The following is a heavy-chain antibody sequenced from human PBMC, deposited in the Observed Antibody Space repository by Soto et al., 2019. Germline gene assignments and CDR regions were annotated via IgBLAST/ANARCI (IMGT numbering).Heavy chain of an antibody. J-gene: IGHJ4*02. CDR2: ISNDGSNK. CDR3: AKDRGHMAAAGHFDY. V-gene: IGHV3-30*18. Sequence: PGGSLRLSCAASGFSFSTYGMHWVRQAPGKGLEWVAFISNDGSNKYYADSVKGRFTISRDNSKNTLYLQMDSLRAEDTAVYYCAKDRGHMAAAGHFDYWGQGTLVTVSS. CDR1: GFSFSTYG. D-gene: IGHD6-13*01.